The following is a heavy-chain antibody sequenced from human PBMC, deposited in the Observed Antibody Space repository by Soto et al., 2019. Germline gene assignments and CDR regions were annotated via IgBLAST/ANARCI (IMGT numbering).Heavy chain of an antibody. V-gene: IGHV4-61*01. Sequence: QVQLQESGPGLVKPSETLSLTCSVSGGSVSSGTHYWSWIRQPPGKGLEWIGYIYYTGTTKYNPSLKRRPSILVDTPKNQFSLKMSSVTAADTALCYCERDPHDYGVPAGGIDVWGQGTTGTVSS. J-gene: IGHJ6*02. D-gene: IGHD4-17*01. CDR2: IYYTGTT. CDR1: GGSVSSGTHY. CDR3: ERDPHDYGVPAGGIDV.